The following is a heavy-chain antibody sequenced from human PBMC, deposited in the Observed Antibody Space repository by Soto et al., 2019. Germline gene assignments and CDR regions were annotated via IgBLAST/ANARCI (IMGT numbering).Heavy chain of an antibody. V-gene: IGHV4-30-2*01. Sequence: AXETLSLTCAVSGGSMSSGGYSWSWIRQPPGKGLEWIGYIYHSGSTYYNPSLKSRVTISVDRSKNQFSLKLSSVTAADTAVYYCARVYGSGSSGYFDYWGQGTLVTVSS. CDR2: IYHSGST. J-gene: IGHJ4*02. D-gene: IGHD3-10*01. CDR1: GGSMSSGGYS. CDR3: ARVYGSGSSGYFDY.